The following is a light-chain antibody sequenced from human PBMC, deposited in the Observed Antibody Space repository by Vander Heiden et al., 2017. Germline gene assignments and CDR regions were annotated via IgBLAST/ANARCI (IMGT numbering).Light chain of an antibody. CDR2: GNS. CDR3: QSYDSSLSDSYV. J-gene: IGLJ1*01. Sequence: QSVLTQPPSVSGAPGQRAPIPSTVTRAASGAAYDVHWYQQLPGTAPKLLIYGNSNRPSGVPDRFSGSKSGTSASPAITGLQAEDEADYYCQSYDSSLSDSYVCGTGTKV. CDR1: RAASGAAYD. V-gene: IGLV1-40*01.